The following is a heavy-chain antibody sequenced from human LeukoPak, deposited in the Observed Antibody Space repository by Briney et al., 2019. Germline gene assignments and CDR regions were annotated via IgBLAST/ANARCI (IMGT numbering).Heavy chain of an antibody. CDR1: GFTFSNAW. J-gene: IGHJ5*02. CDR3: TTPIFVVPSS. D-gene: IGHD3-16*02. CDR2: IKSKTDGGII. Sequence: GGSLRLSCAASGFTFSNAWMNWVRQAPGKGLEWVGRIKSKTDGGIIDYAAPVKGRFTISRDDSKKTLYLQMNSLKTEDTAVYYCTTPIFVVPSSWGQGTLVTVSS. V-gene: IGHV3-15*01.